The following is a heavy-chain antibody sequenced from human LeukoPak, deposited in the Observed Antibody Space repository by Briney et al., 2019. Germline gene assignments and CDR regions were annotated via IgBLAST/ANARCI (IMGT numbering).Heavy chain of an antibody. V-gene: IGHV4-34*01. J-gene: IGHJ4*02. D-gene: IGHD5/OR15-5a*01. CDR1: GGPFSGYY. CDR3: ARRRRGVFDDSIDY. Sequence: SETLSLTCAVYGGPFSGYYWNWIRQSRGKGLEWIGEINQSGSTSYNPSLKSRVTISLDTSKNQFSLKLSSVTAADTAVYYCARRRRGVFDDSIDYWGQGTLVTVSS. CDR2: INQSGST.